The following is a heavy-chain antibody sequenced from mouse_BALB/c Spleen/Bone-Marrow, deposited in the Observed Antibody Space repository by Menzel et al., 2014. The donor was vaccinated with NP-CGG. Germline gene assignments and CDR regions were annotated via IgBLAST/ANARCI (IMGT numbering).Heavy chain of an antibody. D-gene: IGHD3-2*01. J-gene: IGHJ3*01. CDR1: GYVFXNHL. V-gene: IGHV1-54*01. CDR3: ARDSSGYAWFAY. Sequence: QVQLQQSGAELVRPGTSVKVSCKASGYVFXNHLIEWIRQRPGQGLEWIGVINPGSGGTNYNEKFKGKATLTADRSSSTAYMQLTSLTSDDSAVYFCARDSSGYAWFAYWGQGTLVTVST. CDR2: INPGSGGT.